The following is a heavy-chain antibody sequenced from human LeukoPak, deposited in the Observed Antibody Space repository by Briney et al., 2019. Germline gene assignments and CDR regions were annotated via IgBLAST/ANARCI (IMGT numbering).Heavy chain of an antibody. CDR2: IRTKANNYAT. D-gene: IGHD2-21*02. V-gene: IGHV3-73*01. CDR1: GFTFSGST. J-gene: IGHJ4*02. Sequence: GGSLKLSCAASGFTFSGSTVHWVRQASGKGLDWVGHIRTKANNYATAYAASVKGRFTISRDDSKNTAYLQMNSLKIEDTAVYYCSRHEALPGDYWGQGTLVTVSS. CDR3: SRHEALPGDY.